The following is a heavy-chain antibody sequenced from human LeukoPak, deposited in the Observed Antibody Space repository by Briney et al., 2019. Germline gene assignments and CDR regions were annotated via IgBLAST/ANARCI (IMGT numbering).Heavy chain of an antibody. CDR3: ARQMTTVTTCFDY. CDR2: ISYDGSDK. Sequence: GRSLRLSCAASGFTFSNYVMHWVRQAPGKGLEWVAIISYDGSDKYYADSVKGRFTVSRDNSGNTLYLQMNSLRAEDTAVYYCARQMTTVTTCFDYWGQGTLVTVSS. CDR1: GFTFSNYV. D-gene: IGHD4-17*01. V-gene: IGHV3-30*19. J-gene: IGHJ4*02.